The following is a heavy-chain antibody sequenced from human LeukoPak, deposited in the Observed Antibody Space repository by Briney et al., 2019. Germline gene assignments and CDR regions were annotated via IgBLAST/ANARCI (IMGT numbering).Heavy chain of an antibody. J-gene: IGHJ4*02. CDR3: AGDFDDYGAQYYFDY. CDR1: GYTFTGYY. CDR2: INPNSGGT. Sequence: ASVKVSCKASGYTFTGYYMHWVRQAPGQGLEWMGWINPNSGGTNYAQKFQGRVTMTRDTSISTAYMELSRLRSDDTAVYYCAGDFDDYGAQYYFDYWGQGTLVTVSS. V-gene: IGHV1-2*02. D-gene: IGHD4-17*01.